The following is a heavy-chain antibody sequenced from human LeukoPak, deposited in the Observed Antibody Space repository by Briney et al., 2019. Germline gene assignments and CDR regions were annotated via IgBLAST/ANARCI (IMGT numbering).Heavy chain of an antibody. CDR3: ARGSITMVRGAKFVYYYYYGMDV. Sequence: GSSVKVSCKASGGTFSSYAISWVRQAPGQGLEWMGGIIPIFGTANYAQKFQGRVTITADESTSTAYMELSSLRSEDTAVYYCARGSITMVRGAKFVYYYYYGMDVWGQGTTVTVSS. CDR1: GGTFSSYA. V-gene: IGHV1-69*01. D-gene: IGHD3-10*01. J-gene: IGHJ6*02. CDR2: IIPIFGTA.